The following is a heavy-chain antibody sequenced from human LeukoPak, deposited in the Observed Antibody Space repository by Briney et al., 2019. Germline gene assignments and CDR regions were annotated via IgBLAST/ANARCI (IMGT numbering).Heavy chain of an antibody. CDR2: IIPINGIV. D-gene: IGHD1-26*01. J-gene: IGHJ4*02. Sequence: SVKVSCKGFGDTFSTYAISWVRQAPGQGLEWMGRIIPINGIVDYAQKFQGRVTITADKSTSTAFMELSSLRSDDTAMYYCARRPGRGWGQGTLVTVSS. CDR1: GDTFSTYA. CDR3: ARRPGRG. V-gene: IGHV1-69*04.